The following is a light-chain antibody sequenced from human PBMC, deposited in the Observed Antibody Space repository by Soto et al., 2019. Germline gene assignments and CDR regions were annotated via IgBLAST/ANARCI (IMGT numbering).Light chain of an antibody. Sequence: DIQMTQSPSSLSASVGDRVTITCQASQDINNYLNWYQQKPGKAPKLLIYDASNLETGVPSRFSGSGSGTDFTFTISSLQPEDIATYYCQQYDNLPPFTFGQGTLLEVK. CDR1: QDINNY. J-gene: IGKJ5*01. CDR3: QQYDNLPPFT. CDR2: DAS. V-gene: IGKV1-33*01.